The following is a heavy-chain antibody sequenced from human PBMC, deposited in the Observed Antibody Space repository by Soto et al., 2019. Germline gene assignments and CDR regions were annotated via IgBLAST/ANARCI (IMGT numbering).Heavy chain of an antibody. Sequence: EESLKISCKDSGYSFTSYGISWVRQMPGKGLEWMGRIDPFDSYTNYSPSFQGHVTISADKSISTAYLQWSSLKASDTAMYYCARQQDYYDSSGYYLSEYYYGMDVWGQGTTVTVSS. J-gene: IGHJ6*02. CDR2: IDPFDSYT. V-gene: IGHV5-10-1*01. CDR3: ARQQDYYDSSGYYLSEYYYGMDV. CDR1: GYSFTSYG. D-gene: IGHD3-22*01.